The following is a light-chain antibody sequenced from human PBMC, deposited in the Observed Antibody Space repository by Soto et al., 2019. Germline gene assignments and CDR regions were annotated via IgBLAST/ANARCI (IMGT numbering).Light chain of an antibody. J-gene: IGKJ4*01. CDR1: QSVSSSY. Sequence: EIVLTHSPGTLSLSPGERATLSCRASQSVSSSYLAWYQQKPGQAPRLLIYGASSRATGIAVRFSGSGSGTDFTLSISRREPEDFAVYYCQQYGSSPVFGGGTKVDIK. CDR2: GAS. CDR3: QQYGSSPV. V-gene: IGKV3-20*01.